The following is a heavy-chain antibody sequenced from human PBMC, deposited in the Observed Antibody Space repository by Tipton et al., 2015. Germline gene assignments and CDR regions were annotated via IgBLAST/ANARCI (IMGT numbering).Heavy chain of an antibody. D-gene: IGHD3/OR15-3a*01. J-gene: IGHJ4*02. Sequence: TLSLTCTVSGDSIGSSSNYWGWIRQPPGKGLEWLGTIYYSGITFYNPSLKSRLTISVDTSNNQFSLRLRSLTAADTAVYYCARNHDFWTGYFYYWGQGTLVTVSS. CDR3: ARNHDFWTGYFYY. CDR2: IYYSGIT. CDR1: GDSIGSSSNY. V-gene: IGHV4-39*01.